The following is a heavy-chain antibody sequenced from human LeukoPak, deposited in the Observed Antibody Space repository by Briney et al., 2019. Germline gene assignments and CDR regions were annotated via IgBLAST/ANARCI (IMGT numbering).Heavy chain of an antibody. J-gene: IGHJ4*02. V-gene: IGHV3-23*01. CDR3: ARGRVVVVPAAIYY. CDR1: GFTFSSYA. Sequence: PGGSLRLSCAASGFTFSSYAMSWVRQAPGKGLEWVSAISGSGGSTYYADSVKGRFTISRDNAKNSLYLQMNSLRAEDTAVYYCARGRVVVVPAAIYYWGQGTLVTVSS. CDR2: ISGSGGST. D-gene: IGHD2-2*01.